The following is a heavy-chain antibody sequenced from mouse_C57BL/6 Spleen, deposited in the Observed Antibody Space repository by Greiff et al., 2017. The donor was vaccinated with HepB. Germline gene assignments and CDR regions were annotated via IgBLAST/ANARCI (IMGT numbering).Heavy chain of an antibody. D-gene: IGHD2-3*01. CDR1: GFTFSDYY. CDR3: ARGNDGYYDWYFDV. J-gene: IGHJ1*03. Sequence: EVQRVESEGGLVQPGRSMKLSCTASGFTFSDYYMAWVRQVPEKGLEWVANINYDGSSTYYLDSLKSRFIISRDNAKNILYLQMSSLKSEDTATYYCARGNDGYYDWYFDVWGTGTTVTVSS. V-gene: IGHV5-16*01. CDR2: INYDGSST.